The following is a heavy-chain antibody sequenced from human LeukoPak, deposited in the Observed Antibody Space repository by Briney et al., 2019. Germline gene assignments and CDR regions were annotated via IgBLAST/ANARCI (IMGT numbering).Heavy chain of an antibody. V-gene: IGHV3-15*01. Sequence: GRSLRLSCAASGFTFSNAWMSWVRPAPGKGLEWLGHIKSKTDGGTTDYAAPVKGRFTFSRDDSKNTLYLQMNSLKNEDTAVYYCARQQLVLDSWGQGTLVTVSS. J-gene: IGHJ5*01. CDR3: ARQQLVLDS. CDR2: IKSKTDGGTT. D-gene: IGHD6-13*01. CDR1: GFTFSNAW.